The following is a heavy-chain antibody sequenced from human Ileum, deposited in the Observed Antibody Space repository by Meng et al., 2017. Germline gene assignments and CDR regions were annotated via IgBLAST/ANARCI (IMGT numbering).Heavy chain of an antibody. CDR2: IRNSGDGT. V-gene: IGHV3-23*01. J-gene: IGHJ3*02. CDR1: GFTFSDYW. CDR3: AKQIATNVMQAFDI. D-gene: IGHD2-8*01. Sequence: GESLKISCAASGFTFSDYWMGWVRQAQGKGLEWVSAIRNSGDGTYCADSVKGRFTISRDNSKNTLYLQMNSLRAEDTAVYYCAKQIATNVMQAFDIWGQGTMVTVSS.